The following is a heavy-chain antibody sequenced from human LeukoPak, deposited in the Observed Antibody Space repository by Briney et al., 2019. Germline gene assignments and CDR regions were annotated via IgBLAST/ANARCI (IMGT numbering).Heavy chain of an antibody. Sequence: PGGSLRLSCAASGFTVSSNYMSWVRQAPGKGLEWVSVIYSGGSTYYADSVKGRFTISRDNSKNTLYLQMNSLRAEDTAVYYCARGHGRRGYSYGFGYWGQGTLVTVSS. D-gene: IGHD5-18*01. CDR2: IYSGGST. V-gene: IGHV3-66*01. CDR3: ARGHGRRGYSYGFGY. J-gene: IGHJ4*02. CDR1: GFTVSSNY.